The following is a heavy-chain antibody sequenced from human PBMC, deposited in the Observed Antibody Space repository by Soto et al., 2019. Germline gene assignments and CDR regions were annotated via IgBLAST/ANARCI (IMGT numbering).Heavy chain of an antibody. CDR2: IIPIFGTA. V-gene: IGHV1-69*12. CDR1: GGTFSSYA. J-gene: IGHJ6*02. D-gene: IGHD3-10*01. CDR3: ATPKDGSGSYSNAYYGMDV. Sequence: QVQLVQSGAEVKKPGSSVKVSCKASGGTFSSYAISWVRQAPGQGLEWMGGIIPIFGTANYAQKFQGRVTITADESTSTAYMELSSLRSEDTAVYYCATPKDGSGSYSNAYYGMDVWGQGTTVTVSS.